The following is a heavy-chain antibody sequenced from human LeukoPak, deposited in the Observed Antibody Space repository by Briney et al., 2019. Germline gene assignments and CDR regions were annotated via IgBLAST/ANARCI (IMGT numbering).Heavy chain of an antibody. CDR2: ISNDGSYI. D-gene: IGHD2-2*01. CDR1: GFTFSIYT. Sequence: GGSLRLSCADSGFTFSIYTTHWFRQAPGSGLEWVAVISNDGSYINYIDSVRGRFTISRDNSRSTLYLQMDSLRAEDTAVYFCARERASRYFDYWGQGTLVTVSS. CDR3: ARERASRYFDY. J-gene: IGHJ4*02. V-gene: IGHV3-30*04.